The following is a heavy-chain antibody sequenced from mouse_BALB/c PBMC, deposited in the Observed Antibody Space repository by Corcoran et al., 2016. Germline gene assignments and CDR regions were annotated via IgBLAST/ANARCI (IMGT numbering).Heavy chain of an antibody. CDR2: IDPENGNT. CDR1: GFNIKDYY. Sequence: EVQLQQSGAELVRPGALVKLSCKASGFNIKDYYMHWVKQRPEQGLEWIGWIDPENGNTIYDPKFQGKASITADTSSNTAYLQLSSLTSEDTAVYYCARGGTTVVATAWFAYWGQGTLVTVSA. CDR3: ARGGTTVVATAWFAY. D-gene: IGHD1-1*01. V-gene: IGHV14-1*02. J-gene: IGHJ3*01.